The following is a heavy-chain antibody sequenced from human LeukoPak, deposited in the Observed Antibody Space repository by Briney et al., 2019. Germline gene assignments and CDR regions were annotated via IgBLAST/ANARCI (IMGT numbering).Heavy chain of an antibody. Sequence: ASVKVSCKVSGYTLTELPIHWVRQAPGKGLEWMGGFDPDDGETVFAQMFQGRVTMTRDTSISTAHMELSSLRPEDTAVYYCAVTPSNLSHLDKWGQGTLVTISS. CDR2: FDPDDGET. CDR1: GYTLTELP. D-gene: IGHD4-11*01. V-gene: IGHV1-24*01. J-gene: IGHJ4*02. CDR3: AVTPSNLSHLDK.